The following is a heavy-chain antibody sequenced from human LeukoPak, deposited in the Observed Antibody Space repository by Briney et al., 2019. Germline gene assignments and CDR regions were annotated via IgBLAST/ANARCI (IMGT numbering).Heavy chain of an antibody. D-gene: IGHD4-17*01. CDR3: AREDNAGDHPFDY. CDR2: INPNSGGT. Sequence: GASVKVSCKASGYTFTSYGISWVRQAPGQGLEWMGWINPNSGGTNYAQKFQGWVTMTRDTSISTAYMELSRLRSDDTAVYYCAREDNAGDHPFDYWGQGTLVTVSS. V-gene: IGHV1-2*04. J-gene: IGHJ4*02. CDR1: GYTFTSYG.